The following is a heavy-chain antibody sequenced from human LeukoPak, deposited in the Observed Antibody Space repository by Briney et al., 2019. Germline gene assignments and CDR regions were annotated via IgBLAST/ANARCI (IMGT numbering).Heavy chain of an antibody. V-gene: IGHV3-21*05. Sequence: GGSLRLSCAASASGVAFSSHSMNWVPQAPGKGLEWIIYISGSGNYIFYAASVKGRFAVSRDNARNSLFLQMNNLRAEDTAIYYCAREYNSRATFDYWGQGTLVSVSS. CDR3: AREYNSRATFDY. CDR1: ASGVAFSSHS. J-gene: IGHJ4*02. D-gene: IGHD1-20*01. CDR2: ISGSGNYI.